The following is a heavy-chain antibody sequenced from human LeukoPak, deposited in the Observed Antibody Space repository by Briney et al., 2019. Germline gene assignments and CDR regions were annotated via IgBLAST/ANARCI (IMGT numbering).Heavy chain of an antibody. Sequence: PGGSLRLSCAASGFTFSIYAMSWVRQALGKGLEWVSAISGSGSSTYYAGSVRGRFTISRDNSKNTLYLQMNRLRAEDTAEYYCARDLAYSFEYWGQGSLVTVSS. J-gene: IGHJ4*02. D-gene: IGHD2-15*01. CDR2: ISGSGSST. CDR1: GFTFSIYA. V-gene: IGHV3-23*01. CDR3: ARDLAYSFEY.